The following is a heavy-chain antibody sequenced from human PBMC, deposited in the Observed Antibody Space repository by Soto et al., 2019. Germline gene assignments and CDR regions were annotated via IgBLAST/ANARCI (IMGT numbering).Heavy chain of an antibody. CDR2: IYYSGST. CDR1: GGSISSYY. CDR3: ARAPAVLRFYQPWAFED. J-gene: IGHJ4*02. Sequence: SETLSVTCTVSGGSISSYYWSWIRQPPGKGLEWIGYIYYSGSTNYNPSLKSRVTISVDTSKNQFSLKLSSVTAADTAVYYCARAPAVLRFYQPWAFEDSGQGTLLMVSS. D-gene: IGHD3-3*01. V-gene: IGHV4-59*01.